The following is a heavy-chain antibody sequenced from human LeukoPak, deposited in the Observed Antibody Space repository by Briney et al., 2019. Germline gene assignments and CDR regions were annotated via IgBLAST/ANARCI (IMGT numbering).Heavy chain of an antibody. D-gene: IGHD3-22*01. CDR3: ARDNPNYDSSGYYPRDAFDI. CDR1: GGPFSGYY. J-gene: IGHJ3*02. V-gene: IGHV4-59*01. Sequence: SETLSLTCAVYGGPFSGYYWSWIRQPPGKGLEWIGYIYYSGSTNYNPSLKSRVTISVDTSKNQFSLKLSSVTAADTAVYYCARDNPNYDSSGYYPRDAFDIWGQGTMVTVSS. CDR2: IYYSGST.